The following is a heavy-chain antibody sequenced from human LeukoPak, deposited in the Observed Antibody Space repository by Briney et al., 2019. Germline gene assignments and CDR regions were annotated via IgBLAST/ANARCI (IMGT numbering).Heavy chain of an antibody. J-gene: IGHJ4*02. CDR1: GASVCNSGFY. D-gene: IGHD3-22*01. CDR2: LYSSGST. CDR3: ARESRDTPRTYYYESSGYPYFDF. V-gene: IGHV4-39*07. Sequence: PSETLSLTCTVSGASVCNSGFYWGWLRQPPGKGLEWIGGLYSSGSTKYNPSLKSRITISVDTSKNQFSLNLNSVAAADTAGYYCARESRDTPRTYYYESSGYPYFDFWGQGTLVTVSS.